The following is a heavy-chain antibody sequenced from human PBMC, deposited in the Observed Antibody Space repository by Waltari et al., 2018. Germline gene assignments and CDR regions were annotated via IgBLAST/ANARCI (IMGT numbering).Heavy chain of an antibody. CDR3: AKENNDLLCDS. CDR2: IGHDGSLK. V-gene: IGHV3-30*18. CDR1: GFYFSSYG. Sequence: QVQLEESGGGVVQPGRSLRLSCAASGFYFSSYGMHWVRQAPGKGLGWVAVIGHDGSLKYYADSVRGRFTISRDNSKNTLFLEMNSLRGEDTAVYYCAKENNDLLCDSWGQGTQVTVSS. J-gene: IGHJ5*01. D-gene: IGHD2-15*01.